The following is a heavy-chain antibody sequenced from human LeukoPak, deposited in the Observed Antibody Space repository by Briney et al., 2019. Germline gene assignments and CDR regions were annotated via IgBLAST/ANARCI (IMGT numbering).Heavy chain of an antibody. CDR1: GGSISSYY. Sequence: PSGTLSLTCTVSGGSISSYYWSWIPQPPGKGLEWIGYIYYSGSTNYNPSLKSRVTISLDTSKNQFSLKLSSMTAADTAVYYCARHSNWNYDYWGQGTLVTVSS. CDR3: ARHSNWNYDY. CDR2: IYYSGST. J-gene: IGHJ4*02. D-gene: IGHD1-7*01. V-gene: IGHV4-59*08.